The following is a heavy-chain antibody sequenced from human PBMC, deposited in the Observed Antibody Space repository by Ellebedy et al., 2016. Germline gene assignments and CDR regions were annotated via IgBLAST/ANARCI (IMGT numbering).Heavy chain of an antibody. CDR2: IYYSGST. V-gene: IGHV4-59*01. D-gene: IGHD1-26*01. CDR1: GGSINTYY. J-gene: IGHJ4*02. Sequence: GSLRLXXTVSGGSINTYYWSWIRQPPGKGLEWIGYIYYSGSTNYNPSLKSRVSISVDTSKNQFSLKLNSVTAADTAMYYCARGGGTFDYWGQGTPVTVSS. CDR3: ARGGGTFDY.